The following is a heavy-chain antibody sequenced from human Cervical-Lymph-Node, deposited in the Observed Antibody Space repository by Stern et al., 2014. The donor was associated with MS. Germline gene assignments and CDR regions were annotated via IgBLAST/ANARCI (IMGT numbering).Heavy chain of an antibody. CDR3: ARGGYYSSGGSFDF. Sequence: QVQLQESGPGLVKPSQTLSLTCTVSTDSLSFESNYWSWIRQPAGQRLEWIGRLSPMGQPSTYTPSLRSRLTLSLGPSANQFSLKLTSVTAADTAVYYCARGGYYSSGGSFDFWGPGTLVTVSS. CDR2: LSPMGQPS. D-gene: IGHD2-15*01. CDR1: TDSLSFESNY. V-gene: IGHV4-61*02. J-gene: IGHJ4*02.